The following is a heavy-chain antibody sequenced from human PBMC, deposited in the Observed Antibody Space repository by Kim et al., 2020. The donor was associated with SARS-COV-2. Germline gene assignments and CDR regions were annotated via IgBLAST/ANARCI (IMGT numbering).Heavy chain of an antibody. CDR1: GGSISSYY. D-gene: IGHD2-21*01. Sequence: SETLSLTCTVSGGSISSYYWSWIRQPPGKGLEWIGYIYYSGSTNYNPSLKSRVTISVDTSTNQFSLKLSSVTAADTAVYYCARDRIPRPNYYYYGMDVWGQGTTVTVSS. J-gene: IGHJ6*02. CDR2: IYYSGST. V-gene: IGHV4-59*13. CDR3: ARDRIPRPNYYYYGMDV.